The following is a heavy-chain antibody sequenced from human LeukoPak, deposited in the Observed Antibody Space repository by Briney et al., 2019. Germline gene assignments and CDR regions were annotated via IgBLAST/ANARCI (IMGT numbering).Heavy chain of an antibody. V-gene: IGHV3-48*04. J-gene: IGHJ6*04. CDR1: GFTFSSYG. Sequence: QSGGSLRLSCAASGFTFSSYGMHWVRQAPRKGLEWVSYISSSGSTIYYADSVKGRFTISRDNAKNSLYLQMNSLRAEDTAVYYCAELGITMIGGVWGKGTTVTISS. CDR3: AELGITMIGGV. D-gene: IGHD3-10*02. CDR2: ISSSGSTI.